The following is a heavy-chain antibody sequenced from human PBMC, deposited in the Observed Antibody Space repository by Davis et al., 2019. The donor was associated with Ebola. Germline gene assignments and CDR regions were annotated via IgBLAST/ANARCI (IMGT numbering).Heavy chain of an antibody. D-gene: IGHD3-10*01. J-gene: IGHJ4*02. V-gene: IGHV3-21*01. Sequence: GESLKISCAASGFTFSSYEMNWVRQAPGKGLEWVSSISSSSSYIYYADSVKGRFTISRDNAKNSLYLQMNSLRAEDTAVYYCARDRWGSGSPPQPRFDYWGQGTLVTVSS. CDR3: ARDRWGSGSPPQPRFDY. CDR2: ISSSSSYI. CDR1: GFTFSSYE.